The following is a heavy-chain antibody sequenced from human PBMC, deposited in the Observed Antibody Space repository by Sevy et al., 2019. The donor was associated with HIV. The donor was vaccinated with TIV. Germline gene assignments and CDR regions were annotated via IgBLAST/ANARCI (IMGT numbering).Heavy chain of an antibody. CDR1: GYTFTGYY. V-gene: IGHV1-2*02. Sequence: ASVKVSCKASGYTFTGYYMHWVRQAPGQGLEWMGWINPNSGGTNYAQKFQGRVTMTRDTSISTAYMELSRLRSDDTAVYYCARVGGRGTMVRGSLDHWGQGTLVTVSS. CDR3: ARVGGRGTMVRGSLDH. CDR2: INPNSGGT. J-gene: IGHJ4*02. D-gene: IGHD3-10*01.